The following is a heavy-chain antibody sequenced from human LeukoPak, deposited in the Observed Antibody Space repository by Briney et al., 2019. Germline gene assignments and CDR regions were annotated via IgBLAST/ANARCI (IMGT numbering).Heavy chain of an antibody. V-gene: IGHV4-31*03. Sequence: SETLSHTCTVSGGSISSGGYYWSWIRQHPGKGLEWIGYIYYSGSTYYNPSLKSRVTISVDTSKNQFSLKLSSVPAADTAVYSCARAYISGWYQDLGYIDYWGKGTLVTVSS. J-gene: IGHJ4*01. CDR1: GGSISSGGYY. CDR3: ARAYISGWYQDLGYIDY. CDR2: IYYSGST. D-gene: IGHD6-19*01.